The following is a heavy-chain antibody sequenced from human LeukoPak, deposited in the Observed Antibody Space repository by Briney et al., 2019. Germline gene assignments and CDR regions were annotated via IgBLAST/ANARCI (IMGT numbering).Heavy chain of an antibody. Sequence: GGSLRLSCAASGFTFSSYGMHWVRQAPGRGLEWVAVISYDGSNKYYADSVKGRFTISRDNSKNTLYLQMNSLRAEDTAVYYCAKSISRLPYDAFDIWGQGKMVTVSS. D-gene: IGHD2-15*01. CDR2: ISYDGSNK. CDR1: GFTFSSYG. CDR3: AKSISRLPYDAFDI. J-gene: IGHJ3*02. V-gene: IGHV3-30*18.